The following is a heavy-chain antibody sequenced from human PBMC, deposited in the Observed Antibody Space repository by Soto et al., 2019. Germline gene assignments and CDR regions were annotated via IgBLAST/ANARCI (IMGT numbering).Heavy chain of an antibody. V-gene: IGHV2-26*04. J-gene: IGHJ5*02. CDR1: GFSLSNAGLG. CDR2: IFSNDEK. D-gene: IGHD6-13*01. CDR3: ASTYSTSWDWFDP. Sequence: QVTVKESGPVVVKPTETLTLTCTVSGFSLSNAGLGVSWIRQPPGKALQWLAHIFSNDEKSYSTSLKSRLTSPXDPXKSQVVLIMTNRDPVDTATYYCASTYSTSWDWFDPWGQGTLVTVSS.